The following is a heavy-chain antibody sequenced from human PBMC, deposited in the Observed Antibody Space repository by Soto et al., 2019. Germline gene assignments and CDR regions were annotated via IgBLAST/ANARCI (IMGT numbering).Heavy chain of an antibody. Sequence: SETLSLTCIVSGVSISSSSYYWGWIRQPPGKGLDWIGSIDYSGRTYYNPSFKSRATISIDTSKNQFSLKLSSVTATDTAVYYCARQRTTVVTQAYFDHWGQGALVTVSS. CDR3: ARQRTTVVTQAYFDH. J-gene: IGHJ4*02. CDR1: GVSISSSSYY. CDR2: IDYSGRT. D-gene: IGHD2-21*02. V-gene: IGHV4-39*01.